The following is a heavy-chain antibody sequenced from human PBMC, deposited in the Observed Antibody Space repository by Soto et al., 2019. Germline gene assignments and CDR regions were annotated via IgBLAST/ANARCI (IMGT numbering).Heavy chain of an antibody. CDR1: GGSISSGGDY. CDR2: IYYSGST. D-gene: IGHD3-22*01. J-gene: IGHJ6*02. CDR3: ARERNYDSNGYSYYYDMDV. Sequence: QVQLQESGPGLVKPSQTLSLTCTVSGGSISSGGDYWSWIRQHPGKGLEWIGYIYYSGSTYYNPSLKSRVTISVDTSKNQFSLNLSSVTAADTAVYYCARERNYDSNGYSYYYDMDVWGQGTTVTVSS. V-gene: IGHV4-31*03.